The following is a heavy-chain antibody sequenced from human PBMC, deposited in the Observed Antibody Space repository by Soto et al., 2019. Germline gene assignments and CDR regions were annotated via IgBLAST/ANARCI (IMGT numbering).Heavy chain of an antibody. CDR3: ANHGGFDF. D-gene: IGHD4-17*01. CDR1: GFTFSSSG. J-gene: IGHJ3*01. Sequence: EGQLLQSGGGLVQPGASLRLSCAASGFTFSSSGMSWVRQAPGKGLEWVSSISIRGDYRYYADSVKGRFTISRDNSKNTLYLQMSSLTAEDTALYYRANHGGFDFWGQGTMVAVSS. V-gene: IGHV3-23*01. CDR2: ISIRGDYR.